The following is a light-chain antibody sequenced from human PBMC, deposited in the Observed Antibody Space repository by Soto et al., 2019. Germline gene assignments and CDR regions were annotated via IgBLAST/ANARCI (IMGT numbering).Light chain of an antibody. V-gene: IGLV2-23*01. CDR2: EST. CDR1: SSDVGSYNF. CDR3: CSYARSTTFVV. Sequence: QSVLTQPASVSGSPGQSITISCTGTSSDVGSYNFVSWYQQSPGKAPKLMIYESTKRPSGVSNRFSGSKSGNTASLTISGLQAEDEGDYYCCSYARSTTFVVFGGGTKLTVL. J-gene: IGLJ2*01.